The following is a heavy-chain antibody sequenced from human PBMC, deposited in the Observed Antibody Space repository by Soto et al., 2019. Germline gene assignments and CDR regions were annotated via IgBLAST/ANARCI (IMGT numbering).Heavy chain of an antibody. J-gene: IGHJ5*02. CDR1: RAFINSGGFY. D-gene: IGHD6-13*01. CDR2: IFHSGST. Sequence: QVQLQESGPGLVKPTQTLSLTCSVSRAFINSGGFYYSWIRQPPGKGLEWLGDIFHSGSTLYNPSTRGRLTPSADTSRNQLSLDLTSVTAADTAVYYCVRGGIAGHWFDPWGQGILVTVSS. CDR3: VRGGIAGHWFDP. V-gene: IGHV4-31*03.